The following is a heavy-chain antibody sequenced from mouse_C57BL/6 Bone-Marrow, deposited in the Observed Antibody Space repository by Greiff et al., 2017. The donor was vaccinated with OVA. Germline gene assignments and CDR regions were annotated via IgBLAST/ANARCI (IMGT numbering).Heavy chain of an antibody. CDR2: IDPENGDT. CDR1: GFNIKDDY. J-gene: IGHJ1*03. Sequence: EVQLQQSGAELVRPGASVKLSCTASGFNIKDDYMHWVKQRPEQGLEWIGWIDPENGDTEYASKFQGKATITADTSSNTAYLQLSSLTSEDTAVYYCTKGPLYGSSYPFWYFDVWGTGTTVTVSS. CDR3: TKGPLYGSSYPFWYFDV. D-gene: IGHD1-1*01. V-gene: IGHV14-4*01.